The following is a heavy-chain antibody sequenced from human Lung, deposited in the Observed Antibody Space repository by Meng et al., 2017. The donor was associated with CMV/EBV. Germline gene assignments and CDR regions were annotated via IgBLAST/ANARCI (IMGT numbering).Heavy chain of an antibody. V-gene: IGHV3-7*01. CDR1: GFTFSTDW. Sequence: GESLKISCAASGFTFSTDWMTWVRQAPGKGLEWVANINPDGSAKYYVDSVKGRFTISRDNAMNSLYLQMNSLRAEDTAVYYCARSSSRWGKGTLVTVSS. CDR3: ARSSSR. CDR2: INPDGSAK. D-gene: IGHD6-6*01. J-gene: IGHJ4*02.